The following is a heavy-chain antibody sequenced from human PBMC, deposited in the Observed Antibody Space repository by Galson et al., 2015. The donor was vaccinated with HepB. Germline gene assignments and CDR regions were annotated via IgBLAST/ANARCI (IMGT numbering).Heavy chain of an antibody. CDR1: GGSFSGYS. Sequence: SETLSLTCGVIGGSFSGYSWGWIRQSPGKGLEWIGEVSHGGSTKYNPSLNSRVGISIETPKNQLSLRVISVTAADTAIYYCARVLRRLTQMQAIYAFDVWGQGAMVTVSS. CDR2: VSHGGST. V-gene: IGHV4-34*01. J-gene: IGHJ3*01. D-gene: IGHD2-21*02. CDR3: ARVLRRLTQMQAIYAFDV.